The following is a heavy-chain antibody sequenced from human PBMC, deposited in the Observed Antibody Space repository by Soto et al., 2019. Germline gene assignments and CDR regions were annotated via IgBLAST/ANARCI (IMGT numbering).Heavy chain of an antibody. V-gene: IGHV5-51*01. CDR1: GYSFTSYW. J-gene: IGHJ5*02. D-gene: IGHD2-21*02. Sequence: GESLKISCKGSGYSFTSYWIGWVRQMPGKGLEWMGIIYPGDSDTRYSPSFQGQVTISADKSISTAYLQWSSLKASDTAMYYCATRIYCGGDCYSWFDPWGQGXLVTVYS. CDR2: IYPGDSDT. CDR3: ATRIYCGGDCYSWFDP.